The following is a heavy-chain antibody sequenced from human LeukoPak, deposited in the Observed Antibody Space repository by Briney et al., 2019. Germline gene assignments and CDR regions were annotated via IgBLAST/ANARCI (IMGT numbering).Heavy chain of an antibody. CDR2: IGTAGDT. Sequence: PGGSLRLSCAASGFTFSSYDMHWVRQATGKGLEWVSVIGTAGDTYYPGSVKRRFTISRDNAKQSLYLQMSNLRDDDTALYYCARDKGLGDIWGQGTMVTVSS. CDR1: GFTFSSYD. J-gene: IGHJ3*02. V-gene: IGHV3-13*04. CDR3: ARDKGLGDI.